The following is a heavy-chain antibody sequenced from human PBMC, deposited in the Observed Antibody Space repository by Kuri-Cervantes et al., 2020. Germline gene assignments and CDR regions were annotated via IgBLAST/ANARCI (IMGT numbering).Heavy chain of an antibody. Sequence: LSLTCAASGFTFSSYSMNWVRQAPGKGLEWVAVIWYDGSNKYYADPVKGRFTISRDNSKNTLYLQMNSLRAEDTAVYYCARRGRVGVVDKGAFYYYYMDVWGKGTTVTVFS. CDR1: GFTFSSYS. CDR3: ARRGRVGVVDKGAFYYYYMDV. J-gene: IGHJ6*03. V-gene: IGHV3-33*08. CDR2: IWYDGSNK. D-gene: IGHD3-3*01.